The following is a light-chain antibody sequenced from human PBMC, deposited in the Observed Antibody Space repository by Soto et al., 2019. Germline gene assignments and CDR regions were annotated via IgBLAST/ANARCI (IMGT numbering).Light chain of an antibody. Sequence: EIVLTQSPGTLSLSPGERATLSCRASQSVTSTSLAWYQQKPGQAPRLLMYGASSRATGTPDRISGGGSGTDFTLTISRLEPEDFAVYYCQQYGSSRRLTFGGGTKVDIK. V-gene: IGKV3-20*01. CDR3: QQYGSSRRLT. CDR2: GAS. CDR1: QSVTSTS. J-gene: IGKJ4*01.